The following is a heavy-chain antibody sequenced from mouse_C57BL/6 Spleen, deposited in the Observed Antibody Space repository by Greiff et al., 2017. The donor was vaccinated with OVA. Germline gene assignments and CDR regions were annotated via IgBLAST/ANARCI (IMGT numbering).Heavy chain of an antibody. V-gene: IGHV1-26*01. CDR1: GYTFTDYY. CDR2: INPNNGGT. Sequence: EVQLQQSGPELVKPGASVKISCKASGYTFTDYYMNWVKQSHGKSLEWIGDINPNNGGTSYNQKFKGKATLTVDKSSSTAYMELRSLTSEDSAVYYCARGGVGYYVMDYWGQGTSVTVSS. CDR3: ARGGVGYYVMDY. J-gene: IGHJ4*01.